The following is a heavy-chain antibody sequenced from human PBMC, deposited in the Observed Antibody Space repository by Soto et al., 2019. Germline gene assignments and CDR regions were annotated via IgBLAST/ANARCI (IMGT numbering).Heavy chain of an antibody. D-gene: IGHD1-26*01. Sequence: ASVKVSCKASGYTFTGYHMHWVRQAPGQGLEWMGWINPNSGGTNYAQKFQGRVTMTRDTSISTAYMEVSRLRSDDAAVYYCVREWDPAKAFDIWGQGTMVTVSS. J-gene: IGHJ3*02. CDR2: INPNSGGT. CDR3: VREWDPAKAFDI. CDR1: GYTFTGYH. V-gene: IGHV1-2*02.